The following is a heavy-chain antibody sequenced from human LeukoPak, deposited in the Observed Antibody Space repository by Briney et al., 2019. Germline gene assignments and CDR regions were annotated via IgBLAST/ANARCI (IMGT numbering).Heavy chain of an antibody. J-gene: IGHJ3*02. D-gene: IGHD5-24*01. CDR1: GYTFTDYY. CDR3: ATDERRKGFYDI. Sequence: ASVKISCKVSGYTFTDYYMHWVPQAPGKGLEWMGLVDPEDGETIYAEKFQGRVTITADTSTDTAYMELSSLRSEDTAVYYCATDERRKGFYDIWGQGTMVTVSS. V-gene: IGHV1-69-2*01. CDR2: VDPEDGET.